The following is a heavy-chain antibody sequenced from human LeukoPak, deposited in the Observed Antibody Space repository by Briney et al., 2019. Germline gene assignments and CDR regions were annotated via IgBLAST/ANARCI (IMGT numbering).Heavy chain of an antibody. D-gene: IGHD6-19*01. CDR2: IYYSGST. J-gene: IGHJ4*02. CDR1: GGSISSYY. CDR3: ARVTIAVAGQGIDY. Sequence: SETLSLTCTVSGGSISSYYWSWIRQPPGKGLEWIGYIYYSGSTNYNPSLKSRVTISVDTSKNQFSLKLSSVTAADTAVYYCARVTIAVAGQGIDYWGQGTLVTVSS. V-gene: IGHV4-59*12.